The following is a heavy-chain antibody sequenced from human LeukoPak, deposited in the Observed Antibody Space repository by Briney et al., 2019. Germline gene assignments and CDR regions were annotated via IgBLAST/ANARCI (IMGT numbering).Heavy chain of an antibody. CDR1: GFTFNIYT. V-gene: IGHV3-23*01. D-gene: IGHD1-26*01. Sequence: PGGSLRLSCAASGFTFNIYTMSWVRQAPGKGLEWVSLIFDNRGSTSYADSVKGRFTISRDNSKNTVYLQMNRLRAEDTAVYYCARDPVGAIGYGMDVWGQGTTVTVSS. CDR2: IFDNRGST. J-gene: IGHJ6*02. CDR3: ARDPVGAIGYGMDV.